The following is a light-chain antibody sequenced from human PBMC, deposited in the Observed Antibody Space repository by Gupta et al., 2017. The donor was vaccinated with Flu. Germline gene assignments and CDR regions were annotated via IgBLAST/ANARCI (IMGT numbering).Light chain of an antibody. J-gene: IGLJ2*01. V-gene: IGLV2-14*01. CDR3: SSYTGSSTLV. CDR2: EVS. Sequence: TSSDVGGYKYVSWYQQHPGKAPKLTIYEVSNRPSGVSNRFSGSKSGNTASLTISGLQAEDEADYYCSSYTGSSTLVFGGGTKLTVL. CDR1: SSDVGGYKY.